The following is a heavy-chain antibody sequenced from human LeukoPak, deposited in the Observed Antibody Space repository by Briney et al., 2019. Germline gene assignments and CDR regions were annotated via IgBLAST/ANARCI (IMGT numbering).Heavy chain of an antibody. CDR2: IKSKTDGGTT. Sequence: GGSLRLSCAASGFTFTNAWMSWVRQAPGKGLEWVGRIKSKTDGGTTDYAAPVKGRFTISRDDSKNTLYLQMNSLKTEDTAVYYCTTDRERAYYMDVWGKGTTVTVSS. CDR1: GFTFTNAW. CDR3: TTDRERAYYMDV. J-gene: IGHJ6*03. D-gene: IGHD1-1*01. V-gene: IGHV3-15*01.